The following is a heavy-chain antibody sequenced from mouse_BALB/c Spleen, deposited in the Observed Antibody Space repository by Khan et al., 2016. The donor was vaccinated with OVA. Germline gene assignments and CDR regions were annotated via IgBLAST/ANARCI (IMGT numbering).Heavy chain of an antibody. J-gene: IGHJ2*01. D-gene: IGHD1-1*01. CDR2: ISYSDST. CDR1: GYSITSNYA. Sequence: VQLKESGPGLVKPSQSLSLTCTVTGYSITSNYAWNWIRQFPGNKLEWMGYISYSDSTSYNPSLKSRISITRDTSQNQFFLQLNSVTTEDTATYYCERGNYYGYYFDYWGQGTTLTVSS. CDR3: ERGNYYGYYFDY. V-gene: IGHV3-2*02.